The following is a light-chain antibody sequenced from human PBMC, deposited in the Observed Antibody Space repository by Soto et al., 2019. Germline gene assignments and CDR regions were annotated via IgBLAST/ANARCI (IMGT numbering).Light chain of an antibody. V-gene: IGKV3-20*01. CDR1: QSVSSSV. CDR2: DAA. Sequence: VRQSVSSSVWAWCQQKPRQAPSLLIYDAACSAPGGAEWFSGGGSSTTDSLPISRLEHEDFVVYYCRQYCSSSWTFGQGTKGDIK. CDR3: RQYCSSSWT. J-gene: IGKJ1*01.